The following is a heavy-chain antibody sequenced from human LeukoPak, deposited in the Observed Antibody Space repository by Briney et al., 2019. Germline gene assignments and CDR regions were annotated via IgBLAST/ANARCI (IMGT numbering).Heavy chain of an antibody. D-gene: IGHD5-24*01. CDR1: GYTFTGYY. CDR3: ARDLEDGHNWVGGNWFDP. Sequence: ASVKVPCKASGYTFTGYYMHWVRQAPGQGLEWMGWINPNSGGTNYAQKFQGRVTMTRDTFISTAYMELSRLRSDDTAVYYCARDLEDGHNWVGGNWFDPWGQGTLVTVSS. J-gene: IGHJ5*02. V-gene: IGHV1-2*02. CDR2: INPNSGGT.